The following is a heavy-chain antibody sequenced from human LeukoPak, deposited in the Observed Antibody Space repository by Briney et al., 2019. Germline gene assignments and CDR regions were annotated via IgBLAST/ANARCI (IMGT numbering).Heavy chain of an antibody. CDR1: GFTFSSYG. V-gene: IGHV3-30*18. CDR3: AKDRSRSKTYYYDSSGLTPFDY. Sequence: GRSLRLSCAASGFTFSSYGMHWVRQAPGKGLEWVAVISYDGSNKYYADSVKGRFTISRDTSKNTLYLQMNSLRAEDTAVYYCAKDRSRSKTYYYDSSGLTPFDYWGQGTLVTVSS. CDR2: ISYDGSNK. J-gene: IGHJ4*02. D-gene: IGHD3-22*01.